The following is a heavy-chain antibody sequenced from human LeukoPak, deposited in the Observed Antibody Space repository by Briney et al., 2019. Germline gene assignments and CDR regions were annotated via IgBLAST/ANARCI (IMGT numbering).Heavy chain of an antibody. D-gene: IGHD3-3*01. V-gene: IGHV3-20*04. CDR1: GFTFDDYG. CDR3: ARVLAAEITDLEWLRMGGEGAIDY. J-gene: IGHJ4*02. CDR2: INWNGGST. Sequence: PGGSLRLSCAASGFTFDDYGMSWVRQAPGKGLEWVSGINWNGGSTGYADSVKGRFTISRDNAKNSLYLQMNSLRAEDTAVYYCARVLAAEITDLEWLRMGGEGAIDYWGQGTLVTISS.